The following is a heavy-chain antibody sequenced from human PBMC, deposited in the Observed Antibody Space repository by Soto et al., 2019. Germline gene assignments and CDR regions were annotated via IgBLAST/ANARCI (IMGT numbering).Heavy chain of an antibody. Sequence: PSETLSLTCTVSGGSISSYYWSWIRQPPGKGLEWIGYIYYSGSTNYIPSLKSRVTISVDTSKNQFSLKLSSVTAADTAVYYCARGSMVRGVNYWGQGTLVTVSS. J-gene: IGHJ4*02. CDR1: GGSISSYY. V-gene: IGHV4-59*01. CDR2: IYYSGST. D-gene: IGHD3-10*01. CDR3: ARGSMVRGVNY.